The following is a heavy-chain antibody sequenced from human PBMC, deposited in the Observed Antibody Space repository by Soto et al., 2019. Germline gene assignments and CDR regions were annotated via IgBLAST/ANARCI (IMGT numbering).Heavy chain of an antibody. CDR3: AESGGLA. CDR1: GCTFRSYA. V-gene: IGHV3-23*01. D-gene: IGHD2-21*01. CDR2: ISGSGGST. J-gene: IGHJ5*02. Sequence: RLSCAASGCTFRSYAMSWVRQSPGKGLELVSAISGSGGSTYYADSVKGRFTISRDNSKNTLYLQMNGLRAEDTAVYYCAESGGLAWGQGTLLTVCS.